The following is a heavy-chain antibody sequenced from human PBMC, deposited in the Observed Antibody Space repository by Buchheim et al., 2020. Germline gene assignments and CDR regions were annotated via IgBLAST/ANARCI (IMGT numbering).Heavy chain of an antibody. CDR2: ISGSGGTT. J-gene: IGHJ6*03. Sequence: EVQLLESGGGLVQPGGSLRLSCAASGFTFSSYAMSWVRQAPGKGLEWVSGISGSGGTTYYADSVKGRFTISRDNSKNTLSLQMNSLRAEDTAIYYCAKQSHSLYYYYMDVWGKGTT. CDR1: GFTFSSYA. CDR3: AKQSHSLYYYYMDV. V-gene: IGHV3-23*01.